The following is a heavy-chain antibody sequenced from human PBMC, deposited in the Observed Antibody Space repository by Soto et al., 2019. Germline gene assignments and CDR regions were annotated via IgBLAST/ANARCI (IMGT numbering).Heavy chain of an antibody. CDR3: ARGGHIAVVTASFDY. CDR1: GYTFNTYY. CDR2: IHPGGGGT. J-gene: IGHJ4*02. V-gene: IGHV1-46*02. D-gene: IGHD2-21*02. Sequence: ASVKVSCKPSGYTFNTYYLHWVRQAPGQALEWMGVIHPGGGGTTYAQKFLGRVTVTRDTSTSTVFMELSSLRSDDTAVYYCARGGHIAVVTASFDYWGQGTLVTSPQ.